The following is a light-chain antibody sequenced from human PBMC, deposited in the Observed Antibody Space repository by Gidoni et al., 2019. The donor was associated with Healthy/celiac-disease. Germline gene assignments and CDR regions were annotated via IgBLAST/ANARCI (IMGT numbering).Light chain of an antibody. V-gene: IGKV3-15*01. Sequence: EIVMTPSPATLSVSPGERATLSCRASQSVSSNLAWYQQKPGQAPRLLIYGASTRATGIPARFSGSGSGTEFTITISSLQSEDFAVYYCQQYNNWPPWTFXXXTKVEIK. CDR3: QQYNNWPPWT. CDR2: GAS. CDR1: QSVSSN. J-gene: IGKJ1*01.